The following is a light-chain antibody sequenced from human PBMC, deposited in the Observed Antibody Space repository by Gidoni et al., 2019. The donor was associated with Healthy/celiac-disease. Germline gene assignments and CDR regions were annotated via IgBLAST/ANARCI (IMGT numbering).Light chain of an antibody. CDR2: DAS. CDR3: QQRNNWPILT. J-gene: IGKJ3*01. CDR1: QSVSSY. V-gene: IGKV3-11*01. Sequence: EIVFTQSPATLSLSPGERATLSCRASQSVSSYLAWYQQKPGQAPRLLIYDASNRATGIPARFSGSGSGTDFTLTISSLEPEDFAVYYCQQRNNWPILTFGPGTKVDIK.